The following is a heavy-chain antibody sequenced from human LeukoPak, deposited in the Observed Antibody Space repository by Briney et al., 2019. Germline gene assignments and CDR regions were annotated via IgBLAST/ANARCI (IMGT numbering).Heavy chain of an antibody. D-gene: IGHD5-18*01. CDR3: ARGPGGYSYGYYFDY. CDR1: AGSISSYY. CDR2: FYYSGST. J-gene: IGHJ4*02. Sequence: SETLSLTCAVSAGSISSYYWSWIRQPPGKGLEWIGFFYYSGSTNYNPSLKSRVTISVDTSKNHFSLKLSSVTAADTAVYYCARGPGGYSYGYYFDYWGQGTLVTVSS. V-gene: IGHV4-59*01.